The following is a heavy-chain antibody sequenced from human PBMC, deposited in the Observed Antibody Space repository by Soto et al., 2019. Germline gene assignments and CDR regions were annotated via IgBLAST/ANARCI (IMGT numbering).Heavy chain of an antibody. CDR3: ARSMTTVVTLDY. CDR1: GGSISSRSYY. J-gene: IGHJ4*02. D-gene: IGHD4-17*01. V-gene: IGHV4-39*01. CDR2: IYYSGSA. Sequence: SETLSLTCTVSGGSISSRSYYWGWSRQPPGKGLEWIGSIYYSGSAYYNPSLKSRVTISVDTSKNQFSLKLSSVTAADTAVYYCARSMTTVVTLDYWGQGTLVTVSS.